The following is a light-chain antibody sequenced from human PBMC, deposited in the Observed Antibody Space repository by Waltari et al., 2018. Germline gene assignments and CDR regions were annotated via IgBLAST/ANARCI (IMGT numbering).Light chain of an antibody. J-gene: IGLJ3*02. CDR2: EVS. V-gene: IGLV2-23*02. CDR1: SSDVGSYNL. CDR3: CSYAGSSTLM. Sequence: QSALTQPASVSGSPGQSITIPCTGTSSDVGSYNLVSWYQQHPGKAPKLMIDEVSKRPSGVSNRFSGSKSGNTASLTISGLQAEDEADYYCCSYAGSSTLMFGGGTKLTVL.